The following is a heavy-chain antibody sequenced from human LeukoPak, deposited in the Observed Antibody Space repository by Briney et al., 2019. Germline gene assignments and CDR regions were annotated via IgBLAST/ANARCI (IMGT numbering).Heavy chain of an antibody. Sequence: PGGSLRLSCAASGFTFNFTFSDYYMNWIRQAPGKGLEWVSVIVGSGGSTYYADSVKGRFTISRDNSKNTLYLQMGSLRAEDMAVYYCARDYCSSTSCLYDYWGQGTLVTVSS. J-gene: IGHJ4*02. CDR2: IVGSGGST. CDR3: ARDYCSSTSCLYDY. V-gene: IGHV3-66*01. D-gene: IGHD2-2*01. CDR1: GFTFNFTFSDYY.